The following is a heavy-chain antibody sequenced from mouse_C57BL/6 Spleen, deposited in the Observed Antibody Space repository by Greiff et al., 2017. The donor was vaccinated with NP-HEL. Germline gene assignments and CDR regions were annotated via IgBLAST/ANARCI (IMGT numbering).Heavy chain of an antibody. V-gene: IGHV1-82*01. CDR3: AKYSNYFDY. CDR2: IYPGDGDT. J-gene: IGHJ2*01. D-gene: IGHD2-5*01. CDR1: GYAFSSSW. Sequence: QVQLQQSGPELVKPGTSVKISCKASGYAFSSSWMNWVKQRPGQGLEWIGRIYPGDGDTNYNGKFKGKATLTADKSSSTAYMQLSSLTSEDSAVYFCAKYSNYFDYWGQGTTLTVSS.